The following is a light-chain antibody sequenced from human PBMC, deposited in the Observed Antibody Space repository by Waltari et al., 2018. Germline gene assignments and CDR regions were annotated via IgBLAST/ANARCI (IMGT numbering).Light chain of an antibody. CDR1: SSDVGSYNF. J-gene: IGLJ3*02. CDR2: EVT. Sequence: QSALTQPASVSGSPGLSITISCTGTSSDVGSYNFVSWYQQHPGKAPKLMIYEVTKRPPGVSNRFSGSKSGNTASLTISGLQAGDEADYYCCSYASTTWVFGGGTRLTVL. CDR3: CSYASTTWV. V-gene: IGLV2-23*02.